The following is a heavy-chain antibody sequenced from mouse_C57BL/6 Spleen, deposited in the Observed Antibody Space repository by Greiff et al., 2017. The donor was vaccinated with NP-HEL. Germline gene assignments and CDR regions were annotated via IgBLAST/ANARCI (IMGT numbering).Heavy chain of an antibody. CDR3: LYGYEGYFDV. CDR2: IDPSDSYT. Sequence: QVQLQQPGAELVKPGASVKLSCKASGYTFTSYWMQWVKQRPGQGLEWIGEIDPSDSYTNYNQKFKGKATLTVDTSSSTAYMQLSSLTSEDSAVYYCLYGYEGYFDVWGTGTTVTVSS. J-gene: IGHJ1*03. CDR1: GYTFTSYW. V-gene: IGHV1-50*01. D-gene: IGHD2-2*01.